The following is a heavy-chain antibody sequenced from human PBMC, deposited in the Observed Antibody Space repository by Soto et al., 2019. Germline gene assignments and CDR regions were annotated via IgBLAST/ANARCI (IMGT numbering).Heavy chain of an antibody. Sequence: LRLSCAASGFTFSNYWMSWVRQAPGKGLEWVANIKQDGSESNYADSVKGRFTISRDNAENSLYLQMTSLRAEDTAVYYCASARHIGPWGQGTLVTVSS. CDR1: GFTFSNYW. J-gene: IGHJ5*02. CDR3: ASARHIGP. D-gene: IGHD2-21*01. V-gene: IGHV3-7*01. CDR2: IKQDGSES.